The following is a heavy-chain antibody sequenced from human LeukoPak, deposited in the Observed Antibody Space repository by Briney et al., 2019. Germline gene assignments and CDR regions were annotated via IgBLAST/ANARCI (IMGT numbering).Heavy chain of an antibody. J-gene: IGHJ4*02. V-gene: IGHV1-46*01. CDR2: INPSGGST. CDR3: ARDKNCSGGSCYQYYFDY. Sequence: ASVKVSCKASGYTFTSYYMHWVRQAPGQGLEWMGIINPSGGSTSYAQKFQGRVTMTRDMSTSTAYMELSSLRSEGTAVYYCARDKNCSGGSCYQYYFDYWGQGTLVTVSS. CDR1: GYTFTSYY. D-gene: IGHD2-15*01.